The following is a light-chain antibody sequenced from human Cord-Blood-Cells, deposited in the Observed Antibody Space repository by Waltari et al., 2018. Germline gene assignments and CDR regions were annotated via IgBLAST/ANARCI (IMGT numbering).Light chain of an antibody. Sequence: QSALTQPASVSGSPGQSITISCTGTSSDVGGYNYVSWYQQHPGKAPKLMIYDVSNRPSGVSKRFSGSKSGNTASRTISGLQAEDEADYYCSSYTSSSTGVFGGGTKLTVL. V-gene: IGLV2-14*01. CDR3: SSYTSSSTGV. CDR2: DVS. J-gene: IGLJ2*01. CDR1: SSDVGGYNY.